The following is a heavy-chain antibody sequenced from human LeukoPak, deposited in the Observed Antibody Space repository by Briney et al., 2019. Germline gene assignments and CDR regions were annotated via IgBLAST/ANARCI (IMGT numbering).Heavy chain of an antibody. J-gene: IGHJ4*02. Sequence: SQTLSLTCSVSGGSISRGGYYWSWIRQHPGKGLEWIGYISYSGNTYYNPSLKSRVTISVEKSKNQFSLNLSSVTAADTAVYYCARVFGYYDILTGPDYWGQGTLVTVSS. CDR1: GGSISRGGYY. V-gene: IGHV4-31*03. CDR2: ISYSGNT. D-gene: IGHD3-9*01. CDR3: ARVFGYYDILTGPDY.